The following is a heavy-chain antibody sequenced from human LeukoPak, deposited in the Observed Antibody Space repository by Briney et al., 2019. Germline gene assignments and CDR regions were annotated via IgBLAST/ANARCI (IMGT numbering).Heavy chain of an antibody. CDR2: IGGSGHDI. Sequence: GGSLRLSCAASGFTFSDSYMTWVRQAPGKGVEGVAYIGGSGHDINYSDSVKGRFTISRDNAKNSLYLQMISLRAEDTALYYCARVFSGWYGNYMDVWGKGTTVTVSS. J-gene: IGHJ6*03. V-gene: IGHV3-11*04. CDR1: GFTFSDSY. D-gene: IGHD6-19*01. CDR3: ARVFSGWYGNYMDV.